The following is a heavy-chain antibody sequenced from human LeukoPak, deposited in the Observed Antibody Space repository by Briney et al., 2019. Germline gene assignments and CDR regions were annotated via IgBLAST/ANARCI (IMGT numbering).Heavy chain of an antibody. CDR2: IHSSGTH. CDR3: SRERGFWSGYFRPRYFDY. CDR1: GDSISGRAYY. Sequence: SQTLSLTCTVSGDSISGRAYYWSWIRQPAGKGLEWIGRIHSSGTHSYNPSLKSRVSISAETSKNQFPLKLSSLTAADTAVYFCSRERGFWSGYFRPRYFDYWGQGTLVTV. V-gene: IGHV4-61*02. J-gene: IGHJ4*02. D-gene: IGHD3-3*01.